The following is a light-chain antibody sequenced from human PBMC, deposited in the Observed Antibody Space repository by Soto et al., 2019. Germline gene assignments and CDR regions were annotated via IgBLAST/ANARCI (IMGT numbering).Light chain of an antibody. Sequence: DIQMTQSPSSLSASVGDRVTISCRASQGIIDYLAWYQQKPGKAPKLLIYAASTLQSGVPSRFSGSGSGTDFTLTISCLQPEDVATYFCQKYNSAPQTFGQGIKVEIK. CDR3: QKYNSAPQT. J-gene: IGKJ1*01. CDR2: AAS. V-gene: IGKV1-27*01. CDR1: QGIIDY.